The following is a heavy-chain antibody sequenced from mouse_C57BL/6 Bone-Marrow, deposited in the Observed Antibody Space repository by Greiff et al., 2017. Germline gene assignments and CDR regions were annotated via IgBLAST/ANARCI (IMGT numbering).Heavy chain of an antibody. Sequence: QVQLQQPGAELVKPGASVKLSCKASGYTFTSYWMHWVKQRPGQGLEWIGMIHPNSGSTNYNEKFKSKATLTVDKSSSTAYMQLSSLTSEDSAVYYCARITTGVAGFAYWGQGTLVTVSA. CDR2: IHPNSGST. D-gene: IGHD1-1*01. V-gene: IGHV1-64*01. CDR1: GYTFTSYW. CDR3: ARITTGVAGFAY. J-gene: IGHJ3*01.